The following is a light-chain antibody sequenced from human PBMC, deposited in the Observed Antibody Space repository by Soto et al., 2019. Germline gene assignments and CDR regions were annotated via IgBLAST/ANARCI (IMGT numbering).Light chain of an antibody. CDR2: GAF. V-gene: IGKV3D-20*02. Sequence: EIVLTQSPATLSLSPGKRVTLSCRASQSVGGNSLAWYQQKPGQAPRLLIYGAFIRAIGIPDRFSGSGSGTDFTLTISRLEPEDFALYYCQQRSTWPPGYTFGQGTKLEIK. J-gene: IGKJ2*01. CDR3: QQRSTWPPGYT. CDR1: QSVGGNS.